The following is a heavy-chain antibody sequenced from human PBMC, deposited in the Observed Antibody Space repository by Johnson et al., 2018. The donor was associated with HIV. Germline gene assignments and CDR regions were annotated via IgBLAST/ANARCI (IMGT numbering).Heavy chain of an antibody. V-gene: IGHV3-30*02. D-gene: IGHD6-6*01. CDR3: ATVHSSSDAFDI. CDR1: GFTFSSYW. CDR2: IRYDGSNK. J-gene: IGHJ3*02. Sequence: QVQLVESGGGLVQPGGSLRLSCAASGFTFSSYWMSWVRQAPGKGLEWVAFIRYDGSNKYYADSVKGRFTISRDNSKNTLYLQMNSLRAEDTAVYYCATVHSSSDAFDIWGQGTMVTVSS.